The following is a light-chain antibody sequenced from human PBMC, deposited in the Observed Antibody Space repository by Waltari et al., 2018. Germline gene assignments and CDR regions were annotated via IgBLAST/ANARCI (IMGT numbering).Light chain of an antibody. CDR1: QRVRRA. V-gene: IGKV3-20*01. J-gene: IGKJ1*01. CDR3: QHYLRLPVT. CDR2: GAS. Sequence: EIVLTQSPGTLSLSLGERATVSCRASQRVRRALAGYQHKPGQAPRLLIYGASTRATGIPDRFSGSGSGTDFSLTISRLEPDDFAVYYCQHYLRLPVTFGQGTTVEI.